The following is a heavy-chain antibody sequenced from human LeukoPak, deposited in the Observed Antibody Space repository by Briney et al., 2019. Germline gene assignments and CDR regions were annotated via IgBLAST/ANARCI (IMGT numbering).Heavy chain of an antibody. CDR1: GGSFSGYY. CDR3: ATCFPPIQLWLYYFFY. D-gene: IGHD5-18*01. J-gene: IGHJ4*02. Sequence: KSSETLSLTCAVYGGSFSGYYWSWISQPPGKGMEWIGEINHSGSTNYNPSLKSGVTISVDTSKNQFSLKRSSVTAADTAVNYWATCFPPIQLWLYYFFYCGQGTLFTVSS. V-gene: IGHV4-34*01. CDR2: INHSGST.